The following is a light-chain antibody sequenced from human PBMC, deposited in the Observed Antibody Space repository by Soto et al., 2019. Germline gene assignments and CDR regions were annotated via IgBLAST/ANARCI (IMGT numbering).Light chain of an antibody. CDR2: AAS. Sequence: DIQMTQSPSSLSASVRDRVTITCRASQGIRNLLAWYQQKPGQVPKLLISAASTLESGVTSRFSGSGSGTYFTLTSTSLQPEDGATYYCQKYSSVITFGQGTRLEIK. CDR3: QKYSSVIT. V-gene: IGKV1-27*01. CDR1: QGIRNL. J-gene: IGKJ5*01.